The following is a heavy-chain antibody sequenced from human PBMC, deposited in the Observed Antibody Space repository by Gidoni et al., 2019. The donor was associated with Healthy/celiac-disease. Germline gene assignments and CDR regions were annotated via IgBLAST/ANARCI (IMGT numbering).Heavy chain of an antibody. V-gene: IGHV3-30*18. D-gene: IGHD6-6*01. CDR2: ISYDGSNK. Sequence: QVQLVESGGGVVQPGRSLRLSCAASGFTFSSYGMHWVRQAQVKGLEWVAVISYDGSNKYYADSVKGRFTISRDNSKNTLYLQMNSLRAEDTAVYYCAKSPRAGWYYFDYWGQGTLVTVSS. J-gene: IGHJ4*02. CDR3: AKSPRAGWYYFDY. CDR1: GFTFSSYG.